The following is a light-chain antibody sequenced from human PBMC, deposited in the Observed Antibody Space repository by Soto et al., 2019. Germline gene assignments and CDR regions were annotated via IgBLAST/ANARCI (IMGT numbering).Light chain of an antibody. CDR1: QGIRND. CDR3: LQPITYPPT. Sequence: DIQMTQSPSSLSASIGDRVTITCRASQGIRNDLGWYQQKPGKAPKRLIYAASSLQCGVPSRFSGSGSGTEFALPFSSLQPEDFVTYYCLQPITYPPTFGQGTKVEIK. J-gene: IGKJ1*01. CDR2: AAS. V-gene: IGKV1-17*01.